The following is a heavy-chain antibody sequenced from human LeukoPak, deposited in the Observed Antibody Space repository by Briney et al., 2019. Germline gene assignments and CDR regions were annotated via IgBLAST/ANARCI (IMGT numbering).Heavy chain of an antibody. J-gene: IGHJ6*03. V-gene: IGHV3-48*02. Sequence: GRSLRLSCAASGFTFSSYSMSWVRQAPGRGLEWVSYISSSSSTIYYADSVKGRFTISRDNAKHSPYLQMNSLRDEDTAVYYCSSEYYDFWSGYAKPYYYYYYYMDVWGKGATVTVSS. CDR2: ISSSSSTI. CDR3: SSEYYDFWSGYAKPYYYYYYYMDV. CDR1: GFTFSSYS. D-gene: IGHD3-3*01.